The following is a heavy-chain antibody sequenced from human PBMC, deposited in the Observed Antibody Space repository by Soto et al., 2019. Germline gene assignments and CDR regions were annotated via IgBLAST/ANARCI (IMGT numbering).Heavy chain of an antibody. CDR2: VYRTGST. CDR3: SRLWSY. CDR1: GCSISSSTYY. J-gene: IGHJ4*02. D-gene: IGHD3-16*01. Sequence: SETLSLTCTVSGCSISSSTYYWGWIRQPPGKGLEWIGNVYRTGSTDYNPSLKSRVTISVDTSKNQFSLKLSSVTAADTAVYYCSRLWSYWGQGTLVTVS. V-gene: IGHV4-39*01.